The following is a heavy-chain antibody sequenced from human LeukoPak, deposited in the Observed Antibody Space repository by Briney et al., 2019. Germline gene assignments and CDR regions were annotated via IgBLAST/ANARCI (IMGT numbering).Heavy chain of an antibody. D-gene: IGHD2-15*01. Sequence: GGSLRLSCAASGLTFSSYTMNWVRQAPGKGLEWVSSISSSSDYIYYADSVKGRFTISRDNAKNSLFLQMSSLRAEDTAVYYCARALNFCSGGSCHSHNLDYWGQGTLVTVSS. CDR1: GLTFSSYT. J-gene: IGHJ4*02. V-gene: IGHV3-21*01. CDR2: ISSSSDYI. CDR3: ARALNFCSGGSCHSHNLDY.